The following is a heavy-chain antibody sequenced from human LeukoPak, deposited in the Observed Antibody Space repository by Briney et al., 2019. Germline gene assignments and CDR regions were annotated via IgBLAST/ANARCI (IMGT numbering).Heavy chain of an antibody. Sequence: GGSLRLSCAASGFTFSSYWMHWVRQAPGKGLVWVSRINSDGSSTSYADSVKGRFTISRDNSKNTLYLQMNSLRAEDTAVYYCARDPYDLWSGYGGRYYYGMDVWGQGTTVTVSS. CDR1: GFTFSSYW. D-gene: IGHD3-3*01. CDR2: INSDGSST. J-gene: IGHJ6*02. CDR3: ARDPYDLWSGYGGRYYYGMDV. V-gene: IGHV3-74*01.